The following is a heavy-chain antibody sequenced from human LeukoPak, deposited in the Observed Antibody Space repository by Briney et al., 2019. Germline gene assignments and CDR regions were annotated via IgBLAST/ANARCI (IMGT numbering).Heavy chain of an antibody. CDR1: GFTFSSYW. Sequence: GGSVRLSCAASGFTFSSYWMSWVRQAPGKGLEWVANIKQDGSEKYYVDSVKGRFTISRDNAKNSLYLQMNSLRAEDTAVYYCARDVSSGWYGDDYWGQGTLVTVSS. CDR2: IKQDGSEK. V-gene: IGHV3-7*03. D-gene: IGHD6-19*01. CDR3: ARDVSSGWYGDDY. J-gene: IGHJ4*02.